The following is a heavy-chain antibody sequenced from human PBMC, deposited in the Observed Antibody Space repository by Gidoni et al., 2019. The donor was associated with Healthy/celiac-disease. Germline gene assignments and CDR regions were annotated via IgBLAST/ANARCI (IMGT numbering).Heavy chain of an antibody. D-gene: IGHD4-17*01. Sequence: EVQLLESGGGLVQPGGSLRRSCAPSGFTFSSYAMRWVRQAPGKGLEWVSAIRGSGGSTYYADSVKGRFTISRDNSKNTLYLQMNSLRAEDTAVYYCAKDVTTVTGAQFDYWGQGTLVTVSS. J-gene: IGHJ4*02. CDR3: AKDVTTVTGAQFDY. CDR2: IRGSGGST. V-gene: IGHV3-23*01. CDR1: GFTFSSYA.